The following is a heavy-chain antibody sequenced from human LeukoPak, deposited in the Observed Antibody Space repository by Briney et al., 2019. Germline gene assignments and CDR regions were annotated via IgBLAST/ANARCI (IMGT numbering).Heavy chain of an antibody. CDR3: ARDRGSGWSYYFDC. Sequence: SETLSLTCTVSGGSISSYYWSWIRQPAGKGLEWIGRIYTSGSTNYNPSLKSRVTMSVDTSKNQFSLKLSSVTAADTAVYYCARDRGSGWSYYFDCWGQGTLVTVSS. CDR1: GGSISSYY. D-gene: IGHD6-19*01. V-gene: IGHV4-4*07. CDR2: IYTSGST. J-gene: IGHJ4*02.